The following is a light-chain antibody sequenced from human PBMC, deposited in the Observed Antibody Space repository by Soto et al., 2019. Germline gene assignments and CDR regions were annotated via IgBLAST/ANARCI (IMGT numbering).Light chain of an antibody. Sequence: DIRMTQSPSSLSASVGDRVTITCRASQSITRYLNWYQQKPGKAPKLLIYAASSLLSGVPSRFSASGSGTDFTLTISSLQPEDFATYYCQQSYSTPRTFGQGTTVEIK. V-gene: IGKV1-39*01. J-gene: IGKJ1*01. CDR2: AAS. CDR3: QQSYSTPRT. CDR1: QSITRY.